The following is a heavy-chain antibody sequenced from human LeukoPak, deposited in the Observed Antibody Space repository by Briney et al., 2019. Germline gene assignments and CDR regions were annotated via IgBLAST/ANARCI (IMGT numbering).Heavy chain of an antibody. J-gene: IGHJ5*02. Sequence: ASVTLSCKASGYTFTGYYIHWVRQAPGQGLEWMGWINPNSGGTNYAQKFQGRVTITRDTSSSTSYMELSRLRSDDTAVYYCATDKVLMVYATGRAYNWFDHWGQGTLVTVSS. CDR3: ATDKVLMVYATGRAYNWFDH. D-gene: IGHD2-8*01. CDR2: INPNSGGT. V-gene: IGHV1-2*02. CDR1: GYTFTGYY.